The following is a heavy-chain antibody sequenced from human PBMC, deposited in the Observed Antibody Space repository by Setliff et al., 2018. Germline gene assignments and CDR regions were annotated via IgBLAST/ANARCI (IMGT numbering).Heavy chain of an antibody. CDR3: ARSRTTAVKGGVFAV. V-gene: IGHV4-31*03. Sequence: SETLSLTCIVSGASISSDAYYWSWIRQHPGKGLEWIGYIYYSGSTYYNPYLKSRVTISLDTSKNHFFLELSSVTAADTDVYYCARSRTTAVKGGVFAVWGRGTLVTVSS. D-gene: IGHD1-7*01. CDR2: IYYSGST. CDR1: GASISSDAYY. J-gene: IGHJ2*01.